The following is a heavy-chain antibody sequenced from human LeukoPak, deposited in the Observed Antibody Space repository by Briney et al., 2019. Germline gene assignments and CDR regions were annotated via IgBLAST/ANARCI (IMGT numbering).Heavy chain of an antibody. Sequence: GASVKVSCKASGYTFTDYYMHWVKQAPGKGLEWMGRVDPEDGETIYADNFQGRVTIIADTSTGTAYMELSSLRSEDTAVYYCATEAIPYIAVLISHQFDYWGQGTLVTVSS. D-gene: IGHD2-21*01. V-gene: IGHV1-69-2*01. CDR2: VDPEDGET. CDR1: GYTFTDYY. CDR3: ATEAIPYIAVLISHQFDY. J-gene: IGHJ4*02.